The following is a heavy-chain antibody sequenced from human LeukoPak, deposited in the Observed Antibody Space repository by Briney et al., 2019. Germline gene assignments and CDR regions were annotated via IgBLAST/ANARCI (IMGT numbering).Heavy chain of an antibody. Sequence: PGGSLRLSCAASGFSFSSYSMNWVRQAPGKGLEWVSGISWNSGSIGYADSVKGRFTISRDNAKNSLYLQMNSLRAEDTALYYCAKESGGTTGTTGYFDYWGQGTLVTVSS. D-gene: IGHD1-1*01. CDR1: GFSFSSYS. J-gene: IGHJ4*02. CDR2: ISWNSGSI. CDR3: AKESGGTTGTTGYFDY. V-gene: IGHV3-9*01.